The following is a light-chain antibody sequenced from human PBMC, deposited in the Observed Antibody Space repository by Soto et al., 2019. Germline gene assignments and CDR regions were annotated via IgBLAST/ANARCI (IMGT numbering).Light chain of an antibody. CDR3: AAWDDSLSGRV. CDR1: SSNIGKHD. CDR2: KNN. Sequence: QSVLTQPPSASGTPGQRVTISCSGSSSNIGKHDVYWYLQLPGTAPKLLIYKNNQRPSGVPDRFSGSKSGTSASLAISGLRSEDEADYYCAAWDDSLSGRVFGGGTQLTVL. J-gene: IGLJ3*02. V-gene: IGLV1-47*01.